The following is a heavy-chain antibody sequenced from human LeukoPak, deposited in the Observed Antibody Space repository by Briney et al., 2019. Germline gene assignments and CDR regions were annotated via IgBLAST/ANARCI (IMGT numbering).Heavy chain of an antibody. CDR2: INHSGST. V-gene: IGHV4-34*01. CDR1: GGSFSGYY. CDR3: ATSYDWAYYGMDV. D-gene: IGHD5-12*01. J-gene: IGHJ6*02. Sequence: SETLSLTCAVYGGSFSGYYWSLIRLPPGKGLEWIGEINHSGSTNYNPSLKGRVTISVDTSKNQFSLKLSSVTAADTAVYYCATSYDWAYYGMDVWGQGTTVTVSS.